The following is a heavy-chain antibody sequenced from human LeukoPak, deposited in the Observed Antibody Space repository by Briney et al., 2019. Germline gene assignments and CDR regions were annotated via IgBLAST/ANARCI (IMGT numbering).Heavy chain of an antibody. CDR3: AREGTGDHNPRRSHGFDI. CDR2: INPNSGGT. J-gene: IGHJ3*02. CDR1: GHSFSFFY. Sequence: ASVRVSCKASGHSFSFFYIHWVRQARGQGLECMGWINPNSGGTNYAQKFQGRVTMTRDTSIDTASMELTSLASGDTATYYCAREGTGDHNPRRSHGFDIWGQGTVVTVSS. V-gene: IGHV1-2*02. D-gene: IGHD3-16*01.